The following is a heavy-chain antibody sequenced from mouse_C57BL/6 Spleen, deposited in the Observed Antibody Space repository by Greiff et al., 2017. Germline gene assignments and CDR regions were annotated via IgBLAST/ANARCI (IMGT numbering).Heavy chain of an antibody. J-gene: IGHJ2*01. CDR3: STEYGGEGY. CDR2: IDPENGDT. V-gene: IGHV14-4*01. CDR1: GFNIKDDY. D-gene: IGHD1-1*01. Sequence: VQLKQSGAELVRPGASVKLSCTASGFNIKDDYMHWVKQRPEQGLEWIGWIDPENGDTEYASKFQGKATITADTSSNTAYLQRSSLTSEDTAVYYCSTEYGGEGYWGQGTTLTVSS.